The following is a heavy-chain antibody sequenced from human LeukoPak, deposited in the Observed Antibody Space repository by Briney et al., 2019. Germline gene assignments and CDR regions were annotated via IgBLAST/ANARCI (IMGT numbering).Heavy chain of an antibody. Sequence: PGRSLRLSCTPSGFTFCDHAMRWVRQAPGKGLEWVGFIRSKAYGGTTEYAASVKGRFTISRDDSRRIVYLQMNSLKTEDTAVYYCTREGRGSDAFDYWGQGPLVTVSS. CDR2: IRSKAYGGTT. CDR1: GFTFCDHA. J-gene: IGHJ4*02. CDR3: TREGRGSDAFDY. D-gene: IGHD3-16*01. V-gene: IGHV3-49*04.